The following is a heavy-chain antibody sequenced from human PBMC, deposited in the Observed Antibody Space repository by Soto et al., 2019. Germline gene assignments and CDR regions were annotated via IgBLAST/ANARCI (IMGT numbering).Heavy chain of an antibody. Sequence: EVQLVESGGVVVQPGGSLRLSCAASGFTFDDYTMHWVRQAPGKGLEWVSLISWDGGSTYYADSVKGRFTISRDNSKNSLYLQMNSLRTEDTALYYCASTRSSSRAGDAFDIWGKGTMVTVSS. CDR1: GFTFDDYT. J-gene: IGHJ3*02. CDR3: ASTRSSSRAGDAFDI. D-gene: IGHD6-13*01. CDR2: ISWDGGST. V-gene: IGHV3-43*01.